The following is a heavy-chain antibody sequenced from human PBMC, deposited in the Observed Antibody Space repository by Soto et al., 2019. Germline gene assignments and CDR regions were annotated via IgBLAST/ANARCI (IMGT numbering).Heavy chain of an antibody. CDR3: AREMAAGRGYYYYYGMDV. CDR1: GGTFSSYA. J-gene: IGHJ6*02. Sequence: SVKVSCKASGGTFSSYAISWVRQAPGQGLEWMGGIIPIFGTANYAQKFQGRVTITADESTSTAYMELSSLRSEGAAVYYCAREMAAGRGYYYYYGMDVWGQGTTVTVSS. D-gene: IGHD6-13*01. V-gene: IGHV1-69*13. CDR2: IIPIFGTA.